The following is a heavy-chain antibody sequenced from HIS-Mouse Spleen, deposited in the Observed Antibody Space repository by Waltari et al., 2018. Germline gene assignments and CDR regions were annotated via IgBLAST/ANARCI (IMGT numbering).Heavy chain of an antibody. CDR2: LYPVDPDT. CDR1: GYSFTSYW. J-gene: IGHJ4*02. V-gene: IGHV5-51*03. CDR3: ARRYSSSWFDY. D-gene: IGHD6-13*01. Sequence: EVQLVQSGAEVKKPGESLKISCKGYGYSFTSYWIGWVRQMPGKGLEWMGLLYPVDPDTRYSPSFQGQVTISADKSISTAYLQWSSLKASDTAMYYCARRYSSSWFDYWGQGTLVTVSS.